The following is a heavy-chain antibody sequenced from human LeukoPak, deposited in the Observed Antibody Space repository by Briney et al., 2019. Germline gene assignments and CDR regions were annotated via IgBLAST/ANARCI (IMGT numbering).Heavy chain of an antibody. CDR1: GFTFSSDA. Sequence: GGSLRLSCAASGFTFSSDAMSWVRQAPGKGLEWVSAISGSGGSTYYADSVKGRFTISRDNSKNTLYLQMNSLRAEATAVYYCAKLGTTMVRGVPPYYFDYWGQGTLVTVSS. CDR2: ISGSGGST. D-gene: IGHD3-10*01. J-gene: IGHJ4*02. CDR3: AKLGTTMVRGVPPYYFDY. V-gene: IGHV3-23*01.